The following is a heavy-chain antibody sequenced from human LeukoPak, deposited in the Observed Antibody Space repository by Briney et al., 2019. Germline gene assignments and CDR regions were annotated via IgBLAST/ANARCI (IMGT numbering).Heavy chain of an antibody. CDR1: GFTFSDYY. CDR3: ARDDAFRGVAMDV. V-gene: IGHV3-74*01. CDR2: LNTDGSST. J-gene: IGHJ6*01. Sequence: GGSLRLSCAASGFTFSDYYMSWVRQVPGKGLVWVSRLNTDGSSTSYADSVKGRFTISRDNAKNTLYLQMNSLRAEDTAVYYCARDDAFRGVAMDVWGQGTTVTVSS. D-gene: IGHD3-16*01.